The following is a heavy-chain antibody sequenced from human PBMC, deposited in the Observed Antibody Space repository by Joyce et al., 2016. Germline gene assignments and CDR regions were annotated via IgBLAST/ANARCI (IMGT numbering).Heavy chain of an antibody. V-gene: IGHV5-10-1*03. CDR3: ARRGYSDFDYYFDF. D-gene: IGHD5-12*01. J-gene: IGHJ4*02. CDR2: IDPRDSYT. Sequence: EVQLVQSGAEVKKPGESLRLSCIASGYTFSNYWIAWVRQLPGEGLEWLGRIDPRDSYTNYSPSFQGHVTISIDKSLTTAYLQWSSLKASDTAMYYCARRGYSDFDYYFDFWGQGTLVTVSS. CDR1: GYTFSNYW.